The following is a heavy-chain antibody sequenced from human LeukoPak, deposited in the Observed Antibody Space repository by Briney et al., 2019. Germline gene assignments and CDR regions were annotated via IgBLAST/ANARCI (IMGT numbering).Heavy chain of an antibody. CDR2: ISYDGSDK. J-gene: IGHJ4*02. CDR1: GFTFSKAW. V-gene: IGHV3-30*18. Sequence: GGSLRLSCAASGFTFSKAWMSWVRQAPGKGLEWVAVISYDGSDKYFADSVKGRFTISRDNSKNTLYLQMNSLRAEDTAVYYCAKAPRPWVGGATGSRYYFHYWGQGTLVTVSS. CDR3: AKAPRPWVGGATGSRYYFHY. D-gene: IGHD1-26*01.